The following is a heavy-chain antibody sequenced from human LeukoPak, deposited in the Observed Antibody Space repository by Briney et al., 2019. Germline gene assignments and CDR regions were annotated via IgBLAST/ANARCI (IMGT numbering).Heavy chain of an antibody. J-gene: IGHJ4*02. D-gene: IGHD6-13*01. CDR1: GFTFNSYG. V-gene: IGHV3-30*02. CDR2: IRYDGSNK. Sequence: GGSLRLSCAASGFTFNSYGMHWVRQAPGKGLEWVAFIRYDGSNKYYADSVKGRFTISRDNSKNTLYLQMNSLRAEDTAVYYCAKDGIAAWTFDYWGQGTLVTVSS. CDR3: AKDGIAAWTFDY.